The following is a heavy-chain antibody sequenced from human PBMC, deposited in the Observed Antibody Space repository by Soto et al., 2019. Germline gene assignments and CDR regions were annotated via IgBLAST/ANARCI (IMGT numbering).Heavy chain of an antibody. CDR3: ARLTIHNYYYYYMDV. J-gene: IGHJ6*03. V-gene: IGHV4-59*01. CDR1: GGSISSYY. CDR2: IYYSGST. D-gene: IGHD3-9*01. Sequence: SETLSLTCTVSGGSISSYYWSWIRRPPGKGLEWIGYIYYSGSTNYNPSLKSRVTISVDTSKNQFSLKLSSVTAADTAVYYCARLTIHNYYYYYMDVWGKGTTVTVSS.